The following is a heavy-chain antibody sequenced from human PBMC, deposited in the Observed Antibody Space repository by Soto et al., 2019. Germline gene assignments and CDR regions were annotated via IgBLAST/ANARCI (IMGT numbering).Heavy chain of an antibody. CDR2: MFHSGST. D-gene: IGHD6-19*01. CDR1: GYSISSGYY. V-gene: IGHV4-38-2*01. J-gene: IGHJ4*02. Sequence: PSETLSLTCAVSGYSISSGYYWGWIRQPPGRGLEWIGSMFHSGSTYYNPPLKSRVTISLDTSKNQFSLKLSSVTAADTAMYYCARHWLLPVAGYYFDFWSQGTLVTVSS. CDR3: ARHWLLPVAGYYFDF.